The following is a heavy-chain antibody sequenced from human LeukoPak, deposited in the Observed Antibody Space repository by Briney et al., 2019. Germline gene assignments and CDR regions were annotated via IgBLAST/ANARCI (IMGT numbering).Heavy chain of an antibody. Sequence: SETLSLTCTVSGGSISSSSYYWGWIRQPPGKGLEWIGSIYYSGSTYYNPSLKSRVTISVDTSKNQFSLKLSSVTAADTAVYYCARQGGSGSYVSDYWGQGTLVTVSS. CDR2: IYYSGST. D-gene: IGHD1-26*01. CDR1: GGSISSSSYY. CDR3: ARQGGSGSYVSDY. J-gene: IGHJ4*02. V-gene: IGHV4-39*01.